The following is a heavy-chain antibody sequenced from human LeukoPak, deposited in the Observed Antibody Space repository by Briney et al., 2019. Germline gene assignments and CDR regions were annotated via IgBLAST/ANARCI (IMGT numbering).Heavy chain of an antibody. D-gene: IGHD4-17*01. CDR2: IIVGSGAT. J-gene: IGHJ3*01. CDR1: GFTFSTSA. V-gene: IGHV1-58*01. Sequence: ASVKFSCKTSGFTFSTSAVQWVRQARGQRLEWIGWIIVGSGATNYAQSLQGRFTITRDMSTNTAYMELSSLGSEDSAVYYCAAELYGVYTDCCTFHLWGQGTLVTVSS. CDR3: AAELYGVYTDCCTFHL.